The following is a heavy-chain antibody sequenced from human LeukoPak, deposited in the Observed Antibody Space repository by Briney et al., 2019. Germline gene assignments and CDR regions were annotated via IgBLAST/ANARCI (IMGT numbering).Heavy chain of an antibody. D-gene: IGHD2-15*01. V-gene: IGHV4-34*01. CDR2: INHSGST. CDR3: APLTRLGNCSRDSCPGGLYYYYYYMDV. CDR1: GGSFSGYY. Sequence: LETLSLTCAVYGGSFSGYYWSWIRQPPWKGLEGIVEINHSGSTNYNPSLTSRVTISVDTSKNQFSLKLSSVTAAVMAVYYCAPLTRLGNCSRDSCPGGLYYYYYYMDVWSKGTTVTVSS. J-gene: IGHJ6*03.